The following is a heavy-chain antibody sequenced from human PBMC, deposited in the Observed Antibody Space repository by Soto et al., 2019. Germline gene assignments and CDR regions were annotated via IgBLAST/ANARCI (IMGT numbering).Heavy chain of an antibody. D-gene: IGHD6-13*01. CDR1: GYTFTSYG. J-gene: IGHJ6*02. CDR2: ISAYNGNT. Sequence: GASLKVSCKASGYTFTSYGISWVRQAPGQGLEWMGWISAYNGNTNYAQKLQGRVTMTTDTSTSTAYMELRSLRSDDTAVYYCAREPGSSRTLYYYYGMDVWGQGTTVTVSS. CDR3: AREPGSSRTLYYYYGMDV. V-gene: IGHV1-18*01.